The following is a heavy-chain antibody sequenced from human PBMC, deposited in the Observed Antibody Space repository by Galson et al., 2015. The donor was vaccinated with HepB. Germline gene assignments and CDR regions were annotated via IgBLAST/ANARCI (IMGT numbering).Heavy chain of an antibody. J-gene: IGHJ6*03. CDR2: TYYRSKWYN. V-gene: IGHV6-1*01. Sequence: CAISGDSVSSNSAAWNWIRQSPSRGLEWLGRTYYRSKWYNDYAVSVKSRITINPDTSKNQFSLQLNSVTPEDTAVYYCARGITGKVINYYYYMDVWGKGTTVTVSS. CDR3: ARGITGKVINYYYYMDV. D-gene: IGHD1-20*01. CDR1: GDSVSSNSAA.